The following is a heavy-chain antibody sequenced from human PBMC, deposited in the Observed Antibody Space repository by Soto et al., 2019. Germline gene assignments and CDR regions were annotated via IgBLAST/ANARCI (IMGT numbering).Heavy chain of an antibody. CDR2: INHSGST. CDR3: AIESSITMVRGVDY. CDR1: GGSFSGYY. D-gene: IGHD3-10*01. Sequence: PSETLSLTCAVYGGSFSGYYWSWIRQPPGKGLEWIGEINHSGSTNYNPSLKSRVTISVDTSKNQFSLKLSSVTAADTAVYYCAIESSITMVRGVDYWGQGTQVTVSS. J-gene: IGHJ4*02. V-gene: IGHV4-34*01.